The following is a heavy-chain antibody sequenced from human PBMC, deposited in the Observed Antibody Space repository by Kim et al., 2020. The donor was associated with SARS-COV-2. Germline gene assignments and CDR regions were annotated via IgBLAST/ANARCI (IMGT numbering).Heavy chain of an antibody. D-gene: IGHD1-1*01. Sequence: GESLKMSCKGSGYRFASYWIGWVRQMPGKGLEWMAIIHPGDSNTRYSPSFQGQVTVSADNSVSTAHVQWSSLKASDTAMYYCARHRPGTGTFDIWGQGTMVTVSS. CDR2: IHPGDSNT. CDR1: GYRFASYW. CDR3: ARHRPGTGTFDI. J-gene: IGHJ3*02. V-gene: IGHV5-51*01.